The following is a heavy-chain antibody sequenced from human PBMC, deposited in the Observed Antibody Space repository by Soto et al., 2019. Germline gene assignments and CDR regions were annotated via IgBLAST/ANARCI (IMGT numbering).Heavy chain of an antibody. Sequence: QVQLVQSGAEVKKPGSSVKVSCKASGDTLSHYGVSWVRQVPGKGLEGMGGTTAILGTRDYPQKFQGRMTIPSDESTTTSYMELNSLTSGDTAVYYWAAGHSSDTGDHWGQGTLVTVSS. V-gene: IGHV1-69*01. CDR3: AAGHSSDTGDH. CDR2: TTAILGTR. CDR1: GDTLSHYG. J-gene: IGHJ4*02. D-gene: IGHD5-18*01.